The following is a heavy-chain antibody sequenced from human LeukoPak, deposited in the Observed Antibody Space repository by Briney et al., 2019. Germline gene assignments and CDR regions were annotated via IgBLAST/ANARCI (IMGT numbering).Heavy chain of an antibody. CDR3: AKDSTLRFLEWLYYFDY. CDR2: ISGSGGST. J-gene: IGHJ4*02. Sequence: GGSLRLSCAASGFTFSSYAMSWVRQAPGEGLEWVSAISGSGGSTYYADSVKGRFTISRDNSKNTLYLQMNSLRAEDTAVHYCAKDSTLRFLEWLYYFDYWGQGTLVTVSS. D-gene: IGHD3-3*01. CDR1: GFTFSSYA. V-gene: IGHV3-23*01.